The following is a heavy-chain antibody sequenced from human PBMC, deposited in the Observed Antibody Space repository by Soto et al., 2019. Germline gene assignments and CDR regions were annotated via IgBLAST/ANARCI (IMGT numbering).Heavy chain of an antibody. CDR3: ARAGGLGFCSSTSCYPNRYFDY. Sequence: ASVKFSCKASGYRFTDCYIHWVRQAPGQGPEWMGWINPNTGGTTYAQKFQGRVTMTRDMSMSTAYTELSRLRSDDTALFYCARAGGLGFCSSTSCYPNRYFDYWGQGTQVTVSS. CDR1: GYRFTDCY. J-gene: IGHJ4*02. CDR2: INPNTGGT. D-gene: IGHD2-2*01. V-gene: IGHV1-2*02.